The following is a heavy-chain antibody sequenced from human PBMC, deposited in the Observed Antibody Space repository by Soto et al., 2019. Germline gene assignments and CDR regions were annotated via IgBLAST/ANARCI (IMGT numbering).Heavy chain of an antibody. J-gene: IGHJ6*02. CDR1: GFTFSSYA. CDR3: AKDQGVVIISYGMDV. V-gene: IGHV3-23*01. Sequence: GGSLRLSCAASGFTFSSYAMSWVRQAPGKGLEWVSAISGSGGSTYYADSVKGRFTISRDNSKNTLYLQMNSLRAEDTAVYYCAKDQGVVIISYGMDVWGQGTTVTVSS. D-gene: IGHD3-3*01. CDR2: ISGSGGST.